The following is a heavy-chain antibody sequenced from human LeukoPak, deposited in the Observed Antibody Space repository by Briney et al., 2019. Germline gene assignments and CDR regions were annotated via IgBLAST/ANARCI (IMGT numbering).Heavy chain of an antibody. D-gene: IGHD2-15*01. CDR1: GFTFSSYA. V-gene: IGHV3-23*01. Sequence: GGSLRLSCAASGFTFSSYAMSWVRQAPGKGLEWVSGISGSGGSTYYADSVKGRFTISRDNSKNTLYLQMNGLRAEDTAVYYCAKDPLRVPLYLLDFWGQGTLVTVSS. CDR3: AKDPLRVPLYLLDF. J-gene: IGHJ4*02. CDR2: ISGSGGST.